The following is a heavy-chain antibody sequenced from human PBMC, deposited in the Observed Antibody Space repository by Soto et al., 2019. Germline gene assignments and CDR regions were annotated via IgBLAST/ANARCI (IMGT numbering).Heavy chain of an antibody. CDR2: IYPGDSDT. CDR1: GYRFTSYW. D-gene: IGHD6-6*01. Sequence: PGESLKISCKGSGYRFTSYWIAWVRQMPGKGLEWMGIIYPGDSDTRYGPSFQGQVTISADKSISTAYLQWSSLKASDTAMYYCARRSFSSSSVGYNWFDPWGQGTLVTVSS. CDR3: ARRSFSSSSVGYNWFDP. J-gene: IGHJ5*02. V-gene: IGHV5-51*01.